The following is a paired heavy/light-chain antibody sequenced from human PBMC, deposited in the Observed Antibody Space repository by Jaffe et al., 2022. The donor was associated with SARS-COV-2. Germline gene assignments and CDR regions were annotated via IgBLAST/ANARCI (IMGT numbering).Heavy chain of an antibody. J-gene: IGHJ4*02. CDR3: AKGLKSSNY. Sequence: EVQLLVSGGGLVQPGGSLRLSCAVSGFSFRSYAMTWVRQAPGKGLEWVSAISPGGDTTYYADPLKGRFTISRDNSKNTLYLQMNSLRAEDTAVYYCAKGLKSSNYWGQGNLVTVSS. D-gene: IGHD6-19*01. CDR2: ISPGGDTT. CDR1: GFSFRSYA. V-gene: IGHV3-23*01.
Light chain of an antibody. CDR3: SSFTSSNTLV. CDR1: SSDVGGYDY. Sequence: QSALTQPASVSGSPGQSITISCTGTSSDVGGYDYVSWYQHHPGKAPKLMIYDVSNWPSGASNRFSGSKSGNTASLTISGLQAEDEADYYCSSFTSSNTLVFGTGTKVNVL. J-gene: IGLJ1*01. CDR2: DVS. V-gene: IGLV2-14*03.